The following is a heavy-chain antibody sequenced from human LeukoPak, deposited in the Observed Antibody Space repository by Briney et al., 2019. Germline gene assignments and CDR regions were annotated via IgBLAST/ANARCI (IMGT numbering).Heavy chain of an antibody. V-gene: IGHV3-49*04. CDR2: IRSKAYGGTT. Sequence: GGSLRLSCTGSGFTFGDYAMSWVRQAPGKGLEWVGFIRSKAYGGTTEYAASVKGRLAITRDNSKSIAYLQMNSLEIEDTAVYYCSRNYVSGSYAFDIWGQGTMVTVSS. CDR1: GFTFGDYA. J-gene: IGHJ3*02. CDR3: SRNYVSGSYAFDI. D-gene: IGHD3-10*01.